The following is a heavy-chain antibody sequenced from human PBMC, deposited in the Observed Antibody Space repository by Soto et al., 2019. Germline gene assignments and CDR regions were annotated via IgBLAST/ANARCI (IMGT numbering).Heavy chain of an antibody. D-gene: IGHD4-17*01. CDR3: AAPSITTVALIDF. CDR2: ISGSGTSTYYLIGSGPTT. Sequence: GGSLRLSCAASGFAFSRYAMNWVRQAPGKGLEWVSAISGSGTSTYYLIGSGPTTYYADSVKGRFTISRDNSKSTVSLQMDSLRAEDTAVYYCAAPSITTVALIDFWGQGILVTVSS. J-gene: IGHJ4*02. CDR1: GFAFSRYA. V-gene: IGHV3-23*01.